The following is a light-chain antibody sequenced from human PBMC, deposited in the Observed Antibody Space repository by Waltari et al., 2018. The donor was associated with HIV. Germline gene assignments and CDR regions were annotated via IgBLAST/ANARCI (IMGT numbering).Light chain of an antibody. CDR1: ASHIGTNPA. Sequence: QSVPTQSPSASGAPGQSVTISCSGRASHIGTNPAVNSYQHFPGAAPKLLIFGDYNRPSGVPDRFSGSKSGTSASLAITGLQPEDEAEYYCQSYDIALGGFFVFGTGTTVTVL. V-gene: IGLV1-40*01. CDR2: GDY. CDR3: QSYDIALGGFFV. J-gene: IGLJ1*01.